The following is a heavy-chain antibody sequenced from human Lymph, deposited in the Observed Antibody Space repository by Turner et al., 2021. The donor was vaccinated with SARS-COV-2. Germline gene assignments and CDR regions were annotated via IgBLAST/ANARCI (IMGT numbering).Heavy chain of an antibody. CDR3: ARGRYSGGGMDV. J-gene: IGHJ6*02. D-gene: IGHD1-26*01. Sequence: QVQLVQSGAEVTKPGASVKVSCKAPGYTFTSYDINWVRQATGQGLGWMGWMNPNSGNTGYEKKFQGRVTMTRNTSISTAYMELSSLRSEDTAVYYCARGRYSGGGMDVWGQGTTVTVSS. CDR1: GYTFTSYD. V-gene: IGHV1-8*02. CDR2: MNPNSGNT.